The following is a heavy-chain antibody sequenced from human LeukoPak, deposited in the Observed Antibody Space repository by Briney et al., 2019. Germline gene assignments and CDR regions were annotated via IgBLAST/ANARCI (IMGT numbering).Heavy chain of an antibody. CDR2: INTDGSNT. V-gene: IGHV3-74*01. CDR3: ARDQSTAGPTTADY. D-gene: IGHD1-26*01. Sequence: GGSLRLSCAASGFTFSRLWMHWVHQAPGKGLVCVSRINTDGSNTIYADSVKGRFTISRDNAKNTLYLQMNSLRAEDTAIYYCARDQSTAGPTTADYWGQGTLVTVSS. J-gene: IGHJ4*02. CDR1: GFTFSRLW.